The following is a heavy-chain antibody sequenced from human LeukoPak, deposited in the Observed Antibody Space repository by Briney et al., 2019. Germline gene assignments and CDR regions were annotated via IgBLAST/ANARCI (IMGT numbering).Heavy chain of an antibody. CDR1: EYTFTAYY. CDR2: INPNSGGT. D-gene: IGHD2-8*02. CDR3: AREGPVDSTAGFDF. Sequence: ASVKVSCKASEYTFTAYYMHWVRQAPGQGLEWVGRINPNSGGTNSAQRFQGRVTMTRDTSISTAYMELGRLTSDDTAVYYCAREGPVDSTAGFDFWGQGTLVTVSS. V-gene: IGHV1-2*06. J-gene: IGHJ4*02.